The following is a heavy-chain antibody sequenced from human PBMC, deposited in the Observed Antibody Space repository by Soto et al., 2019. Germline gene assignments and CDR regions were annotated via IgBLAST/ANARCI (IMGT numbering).Heavy chain of an antibody. D-gene: IGHD5-18*01. CDR3: ARVRRWIQLRIYYYGMDV. CDR1: GGSFSGYY. V-gene: IGHV4-34*01. CDR2: INHSGST. Sequence: QVQLQQWGAGLLKPSETLSLTCAVYGGSFSGYYWSWIRQPPGKGLEWIGEINHSGSTNYNPSLKSRVTISVDTSKNQFSLKLSSVTAADTAVYYCARVRRWIQLRIYYYGMDVWGQGTTVTVSS. J-gene: IGHJ6*02.